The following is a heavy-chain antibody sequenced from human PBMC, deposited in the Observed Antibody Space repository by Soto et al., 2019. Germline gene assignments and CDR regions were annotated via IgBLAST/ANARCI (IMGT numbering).Heavy chain of an antibody. V-gene: IGHV4-31*03. CDR1: GGSISSGGYY. J-gene: IGHJ6*02. CDR2: IYCSGST. D-gene: IGHD2-2*01. Sequence: SETLSLTCTVSGGSISSGGYYWSWIRQHPGKGLEWIGYIYCSGSTYYNPSLKSRVTISVDTSKNQFSLKLSSVTAADTAVYYGARWGGRHIVVVPAAKGQAYYYYGMDVWGQGTRVTVSS. CDR3: ARWGGRHIVVVPAAKGQAYYYYGMDV.